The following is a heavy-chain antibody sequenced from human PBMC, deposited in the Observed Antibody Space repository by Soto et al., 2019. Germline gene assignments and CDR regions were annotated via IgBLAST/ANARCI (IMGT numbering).Heavy chain of an antibody. J-gene: IGHJ5*02. D-gene: IGHD3-16*01. CDR2: IYYSGST. V-gene: IGHV4-31*03. CDR3: ARLLTDNWFDP. CDR1: GGSISSDNFY. Sequence: TLSLTCTVSGGSISSDNFYWSWIRQHPGKGLEWIGYIYYSGSTYYNPSLKSRVTISVDTSKNQFSLTLSSVTAADTAVYYCARLLTDNWFDPWGQGTLVTVSS.